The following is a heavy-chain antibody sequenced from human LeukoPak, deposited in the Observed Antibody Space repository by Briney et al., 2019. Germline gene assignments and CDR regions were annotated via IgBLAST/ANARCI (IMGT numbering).Heavy chain of an antibody. Sequence: GGSLRLSCAVSGFSISNYWMTWVRQAPGKGLEWVANIKGDGSERYYVDSVKGRFTISRDNAKNSLYLQMNSLRAEDTAVYYCARDQGMRFLEIYYFDYWGQGTLVTVSS. J-gene: IGHJ4*02. CDR1: GFSISNYW. V-gene: IGHV3-7*01. D-gene: IGHD3-3*01. CDR2: IKGDGSER. CDR3: ARDQGMRFLEIYYFDY.